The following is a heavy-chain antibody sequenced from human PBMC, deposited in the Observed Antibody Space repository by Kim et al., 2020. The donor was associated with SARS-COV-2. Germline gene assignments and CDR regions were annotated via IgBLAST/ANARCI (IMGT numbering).Heavy chain of an antibody. CDR1: GGSTSSGGYY. J-gene: IGHJ4*02. V-gene: IGHV4-39*07. D-gene: IGHD3-10*01. CDR2: LYYSGST. Sequence: SETLSLTCTVSGGSTSSGGYYWGWIRQPPGKGLEWIASLYYSGSTYYNPSLKSRVTISVDTSKNQFSLKLSSVAAADTAVYYCVRGGTLWNGHYCGQGTLVTVSS. CDR3: VRGGTLWNGHY.